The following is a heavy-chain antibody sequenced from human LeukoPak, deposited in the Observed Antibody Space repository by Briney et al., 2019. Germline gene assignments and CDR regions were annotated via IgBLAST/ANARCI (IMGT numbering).Heavy chain of an antibody. CDR2: ISGSGGST. CDR1: GFTFSSYA. CDR3: AKDGAVAGSSNDY. D-gene: IGHD6-19*01. V-gene: IGHV3-23*01. Sequence: GGSLRLSCAASGFTFSSYAMSWVRQAPGKGLEWVSAISGSGGSTYYADSVKGRFTISRDSSKNTLYLQMNSLRAEDTAVYYCAKDGAVAGSSNDYWGQGTLVTVSS. J-gene: IGHJ4*02.